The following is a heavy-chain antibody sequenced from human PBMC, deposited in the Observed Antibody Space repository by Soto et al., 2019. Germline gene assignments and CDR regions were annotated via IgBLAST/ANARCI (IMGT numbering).Heavy chain of an antibody. CDR1: GYSFTSYW. Sequence: PGESLKISCXGSGYSFTSYWIGWVRQMPGKGLEWMGIIYPGDSDTRYSPSFQGQVTISADKSISTAYLQWSSLKASDTTMYYCARETSLGYCRGGSCSHFDYWGQGTLVTVSS. CDR3: ARETSLGYCRGGSCSHFDY. V-gene: IGHV5-51*01. CDR2: IYPGDSDT. J-gene: IGHJ4*02. D-gene: IGHD2-15*01.